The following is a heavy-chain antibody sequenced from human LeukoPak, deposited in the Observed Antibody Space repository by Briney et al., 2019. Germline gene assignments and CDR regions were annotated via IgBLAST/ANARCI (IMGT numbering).Heavy chain of an antibody. Sequence: ASVKVSCKASGGTFSSYAISWVRQAPGQGLEWMGRIIPILGIANYAQKFQGRVTITADKSTSTAHMELSSLRSEDTAVYYCARDQDREGYDFWSNYYYYGMDVWGQGTTVTVSS. CDR1: GGTFSSYA. CDR3: ARDQDREGYDFWSNYYYYGMDV. D-gene: IGHD3-3*01. J-gene: IGHJ6*02. CDR2: IIPILGIA. V-gene: IGHV1-69*04.